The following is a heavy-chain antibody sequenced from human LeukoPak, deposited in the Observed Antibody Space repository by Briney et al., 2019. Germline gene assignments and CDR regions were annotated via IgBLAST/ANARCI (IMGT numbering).Heavy chain of an antibody. CDR1: GFTFSSYA. CDR2: ISASGAST. J-gene: IGHJ4*02. V-gene: IGHV3-23*01. D-gene: IGHD5-24*01. Sequence: PGGSLRLSCAASGFTFSSYAMSWVRQAPGKGLEWVSAISASGASTFYADSVKGRFTISRDNSKNTLYLQMNSLRAEDTAVYYCASSRDGYTADYWGQGTLVTVSS. CDR3: ASSRDGYTADY.